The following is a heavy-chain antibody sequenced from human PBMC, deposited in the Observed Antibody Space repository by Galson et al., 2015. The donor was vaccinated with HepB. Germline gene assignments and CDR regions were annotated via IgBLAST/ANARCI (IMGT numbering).Heavy chain of an antibody. V-gene: IGHV3-72*01. Sequence: SLRLSCAASGFTFNDHAMDWVRHVPGKGLEWLARSWGTSKSDRMDYAASVRGRFTISRDESMKSLYLQMNTLKTEDTAVYYCVAWFYGTLASWGQGDVVTVSS. CDR1: GFTFNDHA. D-gene: IGHD3-3*01. J-gene: IGHJ4*02. CDR3: VAWFYGTLAS. CDR2: SWGTSKSDRM.